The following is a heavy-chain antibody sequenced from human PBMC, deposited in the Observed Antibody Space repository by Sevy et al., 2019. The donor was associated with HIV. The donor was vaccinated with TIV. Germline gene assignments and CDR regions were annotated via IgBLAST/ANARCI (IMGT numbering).Heavy chain of an antibody. Sequence: GGSLRLSCTASGFTFSDYAMSWVRQAPGKGLEWVGFIKTKTYGGTTEYAASVKGRFIISRDDSKNIAYLQMNSLKTDDTSVYYCTRDLYGSGLFYFDYWGQGTLVTVSS. J-gene: IGHJ4*02. CDR1: GFTFSDYA. D-gene: IGHD3-3*01. CDR3: TRDLYGSGLFYFDY. V-gene: IGHV3-49*04. CDR2: IKTKTYGGTT.